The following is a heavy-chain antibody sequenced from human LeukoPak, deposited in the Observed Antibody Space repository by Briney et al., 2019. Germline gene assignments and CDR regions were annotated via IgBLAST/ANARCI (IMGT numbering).Heavy chain of an antibody. CDR2: IVSSGSTI. CDR1: GFTFSNYN. V-gene: IGHV3-48*04. Sequence: PGGSLRLSCAASGFTFSNYNMNWVRQAPGKGLEWVSYIVSSGSTIYYADSVKGRFTISRDNAKNSLYLQMNSLRLEDTAVYYCARGDPGAFDIWGQGTMVTVS. CDR3: ARGDPGAFDI. D-gene: IGHD2-21*02. J-gene: IGHJ3*02.